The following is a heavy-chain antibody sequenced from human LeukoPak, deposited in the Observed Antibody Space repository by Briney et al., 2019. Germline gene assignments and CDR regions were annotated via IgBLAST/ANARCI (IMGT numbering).Heavy chain of an antibody. CDR3: ARQGEYDFWSGYSLGYYYGMDV. J-gene: IGHJ6*02. D-gene: IGHD3-3*01. V-gene: IGHV4-4*07. CDR1: GGSISGYF. CDR2: IYTSGST. Sequence: PSETLSLTCTVSGGSISGYFWSWIRQPAGKGLEWIGRIYTSGSTNYNPSLKTRVTMSVDTSKNQFSLKLSSVTAADTAMYYCARQGEYDFWSGYSLGYYYGMDVWGQGTTVTVSS.